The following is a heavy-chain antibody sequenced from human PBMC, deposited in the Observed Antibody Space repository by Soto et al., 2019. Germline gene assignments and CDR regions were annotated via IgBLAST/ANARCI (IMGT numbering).Heavy chain of an antibody. V-gene: IGHV3-30*03. CDR2: ISYDGSNK. Sequence: GGSLRLSCAASGFTFSSYGIHWVRQAPGKGLEWVAVISYDGSNKYYADSVKGRFTISRDNSKNTLYLQMNSLRAEDTALYYCVADYVATDTFDVWGQGTMVTVSS. CDR1: GFTFSSYG. CDR3: VADYVATDTFDV. J-gene: IGHJ3*01. D-gene: IGHD3-10*02.